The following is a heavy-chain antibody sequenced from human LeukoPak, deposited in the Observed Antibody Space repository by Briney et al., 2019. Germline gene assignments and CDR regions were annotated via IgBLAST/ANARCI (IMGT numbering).Heavy chain of an antibody. V-gene: IGHV3-30-3*01. J-gene: IGHJ4*02. CDR2: ISYDGNRQ. Sequence: GGSLRLSCAAFGFTFRHYPMHWVRQVPGKGLEWLAAISYDGNRQYLADSVKGRFNISRDNSEKTLFLQLTALRTEDTALYYCVREKSLRLAYWGQGQLVTVSS. CDR1: GFTFRHYP. CDR3: VREKSLRLAY.